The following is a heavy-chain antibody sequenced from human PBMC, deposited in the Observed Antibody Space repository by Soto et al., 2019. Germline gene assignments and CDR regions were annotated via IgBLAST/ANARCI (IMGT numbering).Heavy chain of an antibody. J-gene: IGHJ5*02. V-gene: IGHV3-74*01. CDR3: ASGKYYDVSTGYSTFDP. CDR1: GFIFNNYW. CDR2: VNSDGSNT. Sequence: EVQRVESGGGLVQPGGSMRLSCAASGFIFNNYWMHLVRQVPGKGLVWVSRVNSDGSNTNYSDSVKGRFTISRDNAKNTLFLQMNRLRVEDTAVYYCASGKYYDVSTGYSTFDPWGQGVPVTVAS. D-gene: IGHD3-9*01.